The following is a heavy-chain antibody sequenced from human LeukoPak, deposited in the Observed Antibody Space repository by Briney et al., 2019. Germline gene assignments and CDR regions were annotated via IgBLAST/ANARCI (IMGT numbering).Heavy chain of an antibody. CDR2: ISSNGDNT. V-gene: IGHV3-64D*06. J-gene: IGHJ4*02. CDR3: VRGTGY. CDR1: GFAFSTYV. Sequence: GGSLRLSCSVSGFAFSTYVMHWVRQAPGKGLEYVSAISSNGDNTYYADSVKGRFIISRDNSKNTLYLQMSSLRADDTAVYYCVRGTGYWGQGTLVTVSS.